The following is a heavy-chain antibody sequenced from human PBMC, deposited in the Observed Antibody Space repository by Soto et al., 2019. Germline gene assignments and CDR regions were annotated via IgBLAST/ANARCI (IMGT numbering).Heavy chain of an antibody. CDR1: GFTFSSYS. J-gene: IGHJ3*02. CDR2: ISSSSSYI. CDR3: ASPCSSTCCYAIDAFDI. D-gene: IGHD2-2*01. Sequence: EVQLVESGGGLVKPGGSLRLSCAASGFTFSSYSMNWVRQAPGKGLEWVSSISSSSSYIYYADSVKGRFTISRDNAKNSLYLQMNSLRAEDTAVYYCASPCSSTCCYAIDAFDIWGQGTMVTVSS. V-gene: IGHV3-21*01.